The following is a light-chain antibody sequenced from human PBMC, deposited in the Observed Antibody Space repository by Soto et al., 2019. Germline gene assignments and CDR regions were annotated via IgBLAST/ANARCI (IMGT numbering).Light chain of an antibody. V-gene: IGLV1-40*01. Sequence: QSSLTQPPSVYRAPGQRITIYCNGSSSNIGAGYDVHWYQQLPGTGAKRLIDGVCSRPSGVPDRFSVAKSGIAASLAITGLKAEDEAVYYCQYYDSGLSGYVFGTGTKVTVL. CDR1: SSNIGAGYD. J-gene: IGLJ1*01. CDR3: QYYDSGLSGYV. CDR2: GVC.